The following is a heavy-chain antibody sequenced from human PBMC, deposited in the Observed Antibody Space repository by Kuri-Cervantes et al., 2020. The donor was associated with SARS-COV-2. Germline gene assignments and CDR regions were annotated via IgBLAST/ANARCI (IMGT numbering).Heavy chain of an antibody. V-gene: IGHV3-48*02. CDR2: ISSSSSTI. Sequence: GGSLRLSCAASGFIFSSHSMNWVRQAPGKGLEWVSYISSSSSTIYYADSVKGRFTISRDNAKNSLYLQMNSLRDEDTAVYYCARGSEAGYYYFDYWGQGTLVTVSS. J-gene: IGHJ4*02. CDR3: ARGSEAGYYYFDY. D-gene: IGHD3-9*01. CDR1: GFIFSSHS.